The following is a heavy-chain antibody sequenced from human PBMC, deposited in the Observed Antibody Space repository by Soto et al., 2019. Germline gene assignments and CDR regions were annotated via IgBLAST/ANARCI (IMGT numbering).Heavy chain of an antibody. J-gene: IGHJ4*02. V-gene: IGHV4-30-2*01. CDR3: ARRYGGNLDY. CDR2: IYHSGTT. CDR1: GGSISSGGYS. Sequence: SETLSLTCAVSGGSISSGGYSWSWIRQPPGKGLEWIGYIYHSGTTYYNPSLKSRVTISVDTSKNQFSLKLSSVTAADTAVYYCARRYGGNLDYWGQGTLVTVSS. D-gene: IGHD1-26*01.